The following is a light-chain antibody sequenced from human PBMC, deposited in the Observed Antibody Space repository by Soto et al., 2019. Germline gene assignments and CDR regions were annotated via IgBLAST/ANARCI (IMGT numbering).Light chain of an antibody. CDR1: QNIRTN. CDR3: QQYHNWPPVT. Sequence: EIVMTQSPATLSVSPGERVTLSCRASQNIRTNLAWYQRKPGQAPRLLIYGASTRASGIPARFSGSGSGTEFTLTISSQPEDAAFYYGQQYHNWPPVTFGGGTKVEIK. J-gene: IGKJ4*01. CDR2: GAS. V-gene: IGKV3-15*01.